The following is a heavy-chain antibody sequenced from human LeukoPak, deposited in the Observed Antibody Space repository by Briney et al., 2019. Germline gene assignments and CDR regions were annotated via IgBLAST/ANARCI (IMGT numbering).Heavy chain of an antibody. CDR2: SYYNGNT. CDR1: GGSITNYY. Sequence: PSETLSLTCTVSGGSITNYYWSWIRQPPGKGLEWIGFSYYNGNTNYNPSLKSRVTISVDTSKNQFSLKLSSVTAADTAVYYCARDGRFPPEVLPRYFDSWGQGTLVTVSS. CDR3: ARDGRFPPEVLPRYFDS. D-gene: IGHD1-14*01. V-gene: IGHV4-59*01. J-gene: IGHJ4*02.